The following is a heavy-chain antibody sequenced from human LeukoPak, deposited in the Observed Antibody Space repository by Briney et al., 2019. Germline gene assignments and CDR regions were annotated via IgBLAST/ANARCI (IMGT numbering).Heavy chain of an antibody. J-gene: IGHJ4*02. CDR3: ARDKWLDY. CDR1: GFTFSNYH. Sequence: GGSLRLSCAASGFTFSNYHMNWVRQAAGKGLEWISYITISSTTRYYADSVKGRFIVSRDNAKNSLYLQMNSLRDEDTAVYYCARDKWLDYWGQGSLVTVSS. D-gene: IGHD5-24*01. V-gene: IGHV3-48*02. CDR2: ITISSTTR.